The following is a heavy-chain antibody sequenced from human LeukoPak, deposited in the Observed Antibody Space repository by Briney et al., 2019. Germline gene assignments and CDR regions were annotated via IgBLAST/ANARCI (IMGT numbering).Heavy chain of an antibody. CDR1: GYTFTGYY. Sequence: ASVKVSCKASGYTFTGYYMHWVRQAPGQGLEWMGWINPNSGGTDYAQRFQGRVPMTRDTSISTAYMELSRLRSDDTAVYYCARGPSSGWFLSQFDYWGQGTLVTVSS. D-gene: IGHD6-19*01. CDR2: INPNSGGT. J-gene: IGHJ4*02. V-gene: IGHV1-2*02. CDR3: ARGPSSGWFLSQFDY.